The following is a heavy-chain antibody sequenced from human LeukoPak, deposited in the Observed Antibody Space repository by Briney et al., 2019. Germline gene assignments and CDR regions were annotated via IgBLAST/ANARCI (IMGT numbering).Heavy chain of an antibody. CDR2: IKQDGSEK. J-gene: IGHJ4*02. D-gene: IGHD3-22*01. V-gene: IGHV3-7*01. CDR1: GFTFSSYW. CDR3: ARVTYYYNSSGYYFEYFDY. Sequence: PGGSLRLSCAASGFTFSSYWMSWVRQAPGKGLEWVANIKQDGSEKYHVDSVKGRFTISRDNAKNSLYLQMNSLRAEDKAVYYCARVTYYYNSSGYYFEYFDYWGQGTLVTVSS.